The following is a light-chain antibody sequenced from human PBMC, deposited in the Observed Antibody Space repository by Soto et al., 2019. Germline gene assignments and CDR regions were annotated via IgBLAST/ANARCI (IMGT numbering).Light chain of an antibody. CDR3: QRYDSNPFT. V-gene: IGKV1-27*01. Sequence: DIQMTESPSSLSASVGDRVTITCRASQGISNYLAWYQQKPGKVPKLLMYAASTLQSGVPSRFSGSGSGTDFALTVTSLQPEDVATYYCQRYDSNPFTFGQGTRLEI. CDR1: QGISNY. J-gene: IGKJ5*01. CDR2: AAS.